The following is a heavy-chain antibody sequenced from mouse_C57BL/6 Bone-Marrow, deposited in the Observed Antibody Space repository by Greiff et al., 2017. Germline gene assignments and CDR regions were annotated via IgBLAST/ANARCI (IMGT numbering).Heavy chain of an antibody. CDR1: GYTFTNYW. V-gene: IGHV1-63*01. Sequence: QVQLQQSGAELVRPGTSVKMSCKASGYTFTNYWIGWAKQRPGHGLEWIGDIYPGGGYTNYNEKFKGKATLTADKSSSTAYMQFSSLTSEDSAIYYCARTNYGSRWYFDVWGTGTTVTVSS. CDR2: IYPGGGYT. CDR3: ARTNYGSRWYFDV. D-gene: IGHD1-1*01. J-gene: IGHJ1*03.